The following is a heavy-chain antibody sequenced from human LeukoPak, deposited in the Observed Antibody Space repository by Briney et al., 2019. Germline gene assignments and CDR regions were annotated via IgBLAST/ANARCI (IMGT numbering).Heavy chain of an antibody. CDR1: GFTFSSYG. J-gene: IGHJ6*02. CDR2: IWYDGSNK. CDR3: ARANDIVVVPAAIGDYYYYYYGMDV. D-gene: IGHD2-2*01. Sequence: PGGSLRLSCAASGFTFSSYGMHWVRQAPGKGLEWVAVIWYDGSNKYYADSVKGRFTISRDNSKNTLYLQMNSLRAEDTAVYYCARANDIVVVPAAIGDYYYYYYGMDVWGQGTTVTVSS. V-gene: IGHV3-33*01.